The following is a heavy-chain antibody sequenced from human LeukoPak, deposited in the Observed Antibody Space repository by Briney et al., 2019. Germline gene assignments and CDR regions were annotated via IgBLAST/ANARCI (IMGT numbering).Heavy chain of an antibody. D-gene: IGHD3-22*01. CDR1: GYSISSGYY. V-gene: IGHV4-38-2*01. J-gene: IGHJ4*02. CDR2: IYHSGST. CDR3: ARLPLNYYDSSGYYLIDY. Sequence: SETLSLTCAVSGYSISSGYYWGWIRQPPGKGLEWTGSIYHSGSTYYNPSLKSRVTISVDTSKNQFSLKLSSVTAADTAVYYCARLPLNYYDSSGYYLIDYWGQGTLVTVSS.